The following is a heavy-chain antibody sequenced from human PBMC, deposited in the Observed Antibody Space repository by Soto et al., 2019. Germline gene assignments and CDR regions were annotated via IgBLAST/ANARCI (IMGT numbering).Heavy chain of an antibody. J-gene: IGHJ2*01. V-gene: IGHV4-34*01. CDR1: GGSFSGYY. Sequence: QVQLQQWGAGLLKPSETLSLTCAVYGGSFSGYYWSWIRQPPGKGLEWIGEINHSGSTNYNPSLKSRVTISVDTSKNQCSLKLSSVTAADTAVYYCARGLVTVTSYWYFDLWGRGTLVTVSS. CDR3: ARGLVTVTSYWYFDL. CDR2: INHSGST. D-gene: IGHD4-17*01.